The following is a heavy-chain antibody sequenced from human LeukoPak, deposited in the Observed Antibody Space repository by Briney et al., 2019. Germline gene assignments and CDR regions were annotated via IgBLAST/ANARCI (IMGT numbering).Heavy chain of an antibody. Sequence: PSETLSLTCTVSGGSISSSSYYWGWIRQAPGKGLEWVSAISGSGGSTYYADSVKGRFTISRDNSKNTLYLQMNSLRAEDTAVYYCAKDSPIGCSGGSCYLWGQGTLVTVSS. J-gene: IGHJ5*02. CDR1: GGSISSSSYY. CDR3: AKDSPIGCSGGSCYL. V-gene: IGHV3-23*01. D-gene: IGHD2-15*01. CDR2: ISGSGGST.